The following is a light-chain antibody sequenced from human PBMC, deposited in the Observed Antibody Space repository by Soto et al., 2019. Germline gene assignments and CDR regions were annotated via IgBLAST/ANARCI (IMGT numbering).Light chain of an antibody. Sequence: QSVLTQPASVSGSPGQSITISCTGTSSDVGGYNYVSWYQQHPDKVPKLMIYEVSNRPSGVSYRFSASKSGNTASLTISGLQAEDEADYYCSSYTSSSTSVFGTGTKLTVL. V-gene: IGLV2-14*01. CDR2: EVS. J-gene: IGLJ1*01. CDR1: SSDVGGYNY. CDR3: SSYTSSSTSV.